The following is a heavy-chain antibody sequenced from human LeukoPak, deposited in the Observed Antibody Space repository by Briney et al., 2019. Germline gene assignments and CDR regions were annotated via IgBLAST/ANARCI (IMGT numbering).Heavy chain of an antibody. CDR2: MNPNSGNT. Sequence: ASVKVSCKASGYTFTSYDINWVRQATGQGLEWMGWMNPNSGNTGYAQKLQGRVTMTTDTSTSTAYMELRSLRSDDTAVYYCARDQLEEGPDAFDIWGQGTMVTVSS. J-gene: IGHJ3*02. D-gene: IGHD1-1*01. CDR3: ARDQLEEGPDAFDI. V-gene: IGHV1-8*01. CDR1: GYTFTSYD.